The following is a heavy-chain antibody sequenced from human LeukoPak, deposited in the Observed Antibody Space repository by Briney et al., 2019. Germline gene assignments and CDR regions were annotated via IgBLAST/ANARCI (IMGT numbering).Heavy chain of an antibody. CDR3: ARRQQPTGGYYYGMDV. J-gene: IGHJ6*02. CDR2: ISYDGSNK. D-gene: IGHD6-13*01. V-gene: IGHV3-30*03. Sequence: PGRSLRLSCAASGFTFSSYGMHWVRQAPGKGLEWVAVISYDGSNKYYADSVKGRFTISRDNSKNTLYLQMNSLRAEDTAVYYCARRQQPTGGYYYGMDVWGQGTTVTVSS. CDR1: GFTFSSYG.